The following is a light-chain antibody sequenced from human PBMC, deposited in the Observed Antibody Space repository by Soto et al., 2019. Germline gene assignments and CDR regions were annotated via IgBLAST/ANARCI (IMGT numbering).Light chain of an antibody. CDR3: CSYAGSYSYV. J-gene: IGLJ1*01. CDR1: TSDIGGYHY. CDR2: DVT. Sequence: QSVLTQPRSVSGSPGQSVTIICTGTTSDIGGYHYVSWYQQHPGKVPKLMIYDVTERPSGVPDRFSGSTSGNTASLTISGLLAEDEADYYCCSYAGSYSYVFGTGTKVTVL. V-gene: IGLV2-11*01.